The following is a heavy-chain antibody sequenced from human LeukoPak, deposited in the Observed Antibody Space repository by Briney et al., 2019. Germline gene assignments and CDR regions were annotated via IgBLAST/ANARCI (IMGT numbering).Heavy chain of an antibody. D-gene: IGHD1-26*01. CDR3: ARASYSGSYYHFDY. Sequence: GASVKVSCKASGYTFTGYYMHWVRQAPGQGLEWMGWINPNSGGTNYAQKFQGRVTMTWDTSISTAYMELSRLRSDDTAVYYCARASYSGSYYHFDYWGQGTLVTVSS. J-gene: IGHJ4*02. CDR1: GYTFTGYY. V-gene: IGHV1-2*02. CDR2: INPNSGGT.